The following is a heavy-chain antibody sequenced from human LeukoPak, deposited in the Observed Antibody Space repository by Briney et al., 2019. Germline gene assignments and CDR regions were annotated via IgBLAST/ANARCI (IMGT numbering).Heavy chain of an antibody. D-gene: IGHD6-19*01. CDR1: GFTFSTYA. CDR3: ARRGSSGWFVDY. J-gene: IGHJ4*02. V-gene: IGHV3-64*01. CDR2: ISYNGDST. Sequence: PGGSLRLSCAASGFTFSTYAMHWVRQAPGKGLEYVSFISYNGDSTYYANSVKGRFTISRDNSKNTLYLQMGSLRVEDMAVYYCARRGSSGWFVDYWGQGSLVTVSS.